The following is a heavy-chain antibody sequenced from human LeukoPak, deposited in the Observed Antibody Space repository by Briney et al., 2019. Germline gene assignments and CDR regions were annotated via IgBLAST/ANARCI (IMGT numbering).Heavy chain of an antibody. CDR1: EYSFTTYW. CDR2: TYPADSDT. CDR3: ARQRVTARPGDSYYGMDV. Sequence: GESLQISCTGSEYSFTTYWIGWVRQLPGKGLEWMGITYPADSDTNYSPSFQGQVTISVDKSISTAYLQWSGLKASDTAMYYCARQRVTARPGDSYYGMDVWGQGTTVTVSS. D-gene: IGHD6-6*01. V-gene: IGHV5-51*01. J-gene: IGHJ6*02.